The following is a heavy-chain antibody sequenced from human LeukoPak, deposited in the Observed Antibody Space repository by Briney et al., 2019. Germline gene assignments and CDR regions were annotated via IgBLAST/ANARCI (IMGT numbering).Heavy chain of an antibody. Sequence: PGGSLRLSCAASGFTFSSYAMSWVRQAPGKGLEWVSGISGSGGSTYYADSVRGRFTISRDNSKNTLYLQMNSLRAEDTAVYYCAKGVGYGGYPYYYYYGMDVWGQGTTVTVSS. CDR2: ISGSGGST. CDR1: GFTFSSYA. J-gene: IGHJ6*02. D-gene: IGHD5-12*01. V-gene: IGHV3-23*01. CDR3: AKGVGYGGYPYYYYYGMDV.